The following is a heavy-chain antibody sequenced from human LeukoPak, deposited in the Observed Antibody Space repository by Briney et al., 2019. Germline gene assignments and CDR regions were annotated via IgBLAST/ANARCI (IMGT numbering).Heavy chain of an antibody. Sequence: GGSLRLSCAASGFTFSSYSMNWVRQAPGKGLEWVSSISSSSSYIYYADSVKGRFTISRDNAKNSLYLQMNSLRAEDTAVYYCARRIAARNWFDPWGQGTLVTVSS. D-gene: IGHD6-6*01. J-gene: IGHJ5*02. V-gene: IGHV3-21*01. CDR2: ISSSSSYI. CDR3: ARRIAARNWFDP. CDR1: GFTFSSYS.